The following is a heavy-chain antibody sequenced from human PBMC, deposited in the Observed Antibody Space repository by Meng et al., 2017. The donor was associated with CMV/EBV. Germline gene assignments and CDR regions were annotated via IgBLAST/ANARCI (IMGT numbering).Heavy chain of an antibody. J-gene: IGHJ6*02. CDR1: GGSISSYY. Sequence: SETLSLTCTVSGGSISSYYWSWIRQPPGKGLEWNGYIYYSGSTNYNPSLKSRVTISVDTSKNQFSLKLSSVTAADTAVYYCARDAGYYGMDVWGQGTTVTVSS. V-gene: IGHV4-59*01. CDR2: IYYSGST. CDR3: ARDAGYYGMDV.